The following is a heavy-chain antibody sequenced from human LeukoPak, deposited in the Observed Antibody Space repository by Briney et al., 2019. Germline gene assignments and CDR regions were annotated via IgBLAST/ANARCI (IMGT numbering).Heavy chain of an antibody. Sequence: GGSLRLSCAASGFTVSSNYMSWVRQAPGKGLEWVSVIYSGGSTYYADSVKGRFTISRDNSKNTLYLQMNSLRAEDTAVYYCARSGGTTMVRGVTLPGGFDYWGQGTLVTVSS. V-gene: IGHV3-53*01. J-gene: IGHJ4*02. CDR1: GFTVSSNY. CDR3: ARSGGTTMVRGVTLPGGFDY. D-gene: IGHD3-10*01. CDR2: IYSGGST.